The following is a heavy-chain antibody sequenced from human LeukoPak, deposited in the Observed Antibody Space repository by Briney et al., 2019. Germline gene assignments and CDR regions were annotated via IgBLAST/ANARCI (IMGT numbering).Heavy chain of an antibody. Sequence: ASVKVSCKAAGYSFTTYGISWVRQAPGQRLEWMGWISANNGNTNYAQKLQGRVTVTTDTSTNTAYMELRSLRTDDTAVNYCARERKSCDDTLTGYYSDAFDIWGQGKMVTVSS. CDR3: ARERKSCDDTLTGYYSDAFDI. V-gene: IGHV1-18*01. J-gene: IGHJ3*02. D-gene: IGHD3-9*01. CDR2: ISANNGNT. CDR1: GYSFTTYG.